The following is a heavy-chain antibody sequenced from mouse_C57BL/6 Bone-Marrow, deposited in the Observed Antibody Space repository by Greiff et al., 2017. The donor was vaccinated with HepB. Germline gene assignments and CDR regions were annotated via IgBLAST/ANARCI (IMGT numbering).Heavy chain of an antibody. CDR2: ISSGSSTI. V-gene: IGHV5-17*01. CDR1: GFTFSDYG. J-gene: IGHJ1*03. D-gene: IGHD1-1*01. CDR3: ARRYYGSSLYWYFDV. Sequence: EVQLVESGGGLVKPGGSLKLSCAASGFTFSDYGMHWVRQAPEKGLEWVAYISSGSSTIYYADTVKGRCTISRDNAKNTLFLQMTSLRSEDTAMYYCARRYYGSSLYWYFDVWGTGTTVTVSS.